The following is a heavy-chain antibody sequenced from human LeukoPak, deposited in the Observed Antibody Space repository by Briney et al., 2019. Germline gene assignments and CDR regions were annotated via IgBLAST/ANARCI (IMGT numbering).Heavy chain of an antibody. V-gene: IGHV4-59*08. CDR2: IYYSGST. J-gene: IGHJ2*01. Sequence: SETLSLTCTVSGGSTSRYYWSWIRQPPGKGLEWIGYIYYSGSTDYNPSLKSRVTMSVDTSRNELSLRLTSVTAADTAIYYCVRVVYPDYGVKYWYFDLWGRGTLVTVSS. D-gene: IGHD4-17*01. CDR3: VRVVYPDYGVKYWYFDL. CDR1: GGSTSRYY.